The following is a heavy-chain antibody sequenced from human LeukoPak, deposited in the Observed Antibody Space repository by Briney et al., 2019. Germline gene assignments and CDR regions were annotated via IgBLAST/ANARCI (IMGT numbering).Heavy chain of an antibody. V-gene: IGHV4-34*01. J-gene: IGHJ5*02. D-gene: IGHD5-12*01. Sequence: PSETLSLTCAVYGGSFSGYYWSWIRQPPGKGLEWIGEINHSGSTNYNPSLKSRVTISVDTSKNQFSLKLSSVTAADTAVYYCARGGGAGYYNWFDPWGQGTLVTVSS. CDR1: GGSFSGYY. CDR3: ARGGGAGYYNWFDP. CDR2: INHSGST.